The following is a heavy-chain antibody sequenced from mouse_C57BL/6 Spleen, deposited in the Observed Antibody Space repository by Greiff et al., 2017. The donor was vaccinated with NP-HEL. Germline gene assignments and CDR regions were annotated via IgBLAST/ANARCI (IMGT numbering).Heavy chain of an antibody. CDR1: GYTFTSYW. CDR3: ARESSSYEYFDV. J-gene: IGHJ1*03. Sequence: QVQLQQPGAELVKPGASVKMSCKASGYTFTSYWITWVKQRPGQGLEWIGDIYPGSGSTNYNEKFKSKATLTVDTSSSTAYMQLSSLTSEDSAVYYCARESSSYEYFDVWGTGTTVTVSS. V-gene: IGHV1-55*01. D-gene: IGHD1-1*01. CDR2: IYPGSGST.